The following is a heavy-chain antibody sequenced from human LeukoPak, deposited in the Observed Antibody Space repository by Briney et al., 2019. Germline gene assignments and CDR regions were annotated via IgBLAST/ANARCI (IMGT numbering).Heavy chain of an antibody. CDR3: ARERNSDYLDY. CDR2: ISAYSGKT. J-gene: IGHJ4*02. CDR1: GHPFSHYR. V-gene: IGHV1-18*01. D-gene: IGHD4-23*01. Sequence: GASVKVSCRTSGHPFSHYRISWVRQAPGQGLEWMGGISAYSGKTDYAETLQGRVTMTTDTATTTAYLEMRTLRSDDTAVYFCARERNSDYLDYWGQGTLVIVSS.